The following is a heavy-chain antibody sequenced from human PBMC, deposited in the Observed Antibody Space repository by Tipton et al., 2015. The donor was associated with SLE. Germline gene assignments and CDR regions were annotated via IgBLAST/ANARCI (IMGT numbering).Heavy chain of an antibody. J-gene: IGHJ5*02. D-gene: IGHD3-9*01. V-gene: IGHV4-4*07. CDR3: VRDKWGEYYPSTGYFWSFDP. CDR2: VSPSGGT. Sequence: TLSLTCTVSGGSLNNHFCSWIRRSAGKWVEWIGRVSPSGGTNYNPSLTSRVTMSVDTSTDQFSLNLSSLTAADTAVYYCVRDKWGEYYPSTGYFWSFDPWGQGILVTVSS. CDR1: GGSLNNHF.